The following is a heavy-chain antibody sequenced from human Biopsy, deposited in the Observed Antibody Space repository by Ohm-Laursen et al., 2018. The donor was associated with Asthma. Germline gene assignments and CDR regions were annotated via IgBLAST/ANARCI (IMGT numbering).Heavy chain of an antibody. Sequence: LRLSCAASGFPFTSYAMHWVRQAPGKGLEWVGVISYDGSKKYYGDSVKGRFTISRDNSRNTLHLQMNSLRAEDTAVYYCARTFHFWSPYHAEHYQLWGQGTLVTVPS. CDR1: GFPFTSYA. CDR2: ISYDGSKK. CDR3: ARTFHFWSPYHAEHYQL. D-gene: IGHD3-3*02. J-gene: IGHJ1*01. V-gene: IGHV3-30*03.